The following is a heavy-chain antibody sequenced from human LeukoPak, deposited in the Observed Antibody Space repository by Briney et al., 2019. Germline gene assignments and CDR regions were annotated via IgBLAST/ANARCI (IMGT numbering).Heavy chain of an antibody. CDR3: ARVDMLTGYYFFDY. Sequence: GASVKVSCKASGYSFTSNVISWVRQAPGQGLEWMGWISAYNGNTNYAQNFQGRVTMTTDTPSSTAYVEVRSLRSDDTAVYYCARVDMLTGYYFFDYWGQGTLVTVSS. CDR1: GYSFTSNV. J-gene: IGHJ4*02. V-gene: IGHV1-18*01. D-gene: IGHD3-9*01. CDR2: ISAYNGNT.